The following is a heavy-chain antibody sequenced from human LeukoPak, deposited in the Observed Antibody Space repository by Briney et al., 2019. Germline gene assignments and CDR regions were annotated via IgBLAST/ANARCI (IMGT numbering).Heavy chain of an antibody. CDR3: ATPLDYYDWSDSHQGGD. CDR1: GFTFSRHW. CDR2: IKHDGSEK. J-gene: IGHJ4*02. Sequence: GGSLRLSCAASGFTFSRHWMTWARQAPGKGLEWVANIKHDGSEKNYVDSVKGRFTISRDNAKNSLYLQMNSLRAEDTAVYYCATPLDYYDWSDSHQGGDWGQGTLVTVSS. D-gene: IGHD3-22*01. V-gene: IGHV3-7*03.